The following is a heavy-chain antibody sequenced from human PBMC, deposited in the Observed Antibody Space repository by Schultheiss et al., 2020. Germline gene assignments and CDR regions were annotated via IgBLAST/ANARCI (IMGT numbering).Heavy chain of an antibody. D-gene: IGHD1-26*01. CDR2: INHSGST. J-gene: IGHJ2*01. CDR1: GGSFSGYY. Sequence: SETLSLTCAVYGGSFSGYYWGWIRQPPGKGLEWLGEINHSGSTYYNPSLKSRVTISVDRSKNQFSLKLSSVTAADTAVYYCARAVGAPYWYFDLWGRGTLVTVSS. V-gene: IGHV4-34*01. CDR3: ARAVGAPYWYFDL.